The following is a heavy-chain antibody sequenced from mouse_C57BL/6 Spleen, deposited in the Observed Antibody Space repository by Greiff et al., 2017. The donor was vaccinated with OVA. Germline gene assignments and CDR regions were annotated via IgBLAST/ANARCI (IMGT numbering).Heavy chain of an antibody. CDR1: GYTFSSYA. CDR2: ISSGGDYI. D-gene: IGHD4-1*01. Sequence: EVQLVESGEGLVKPGGSLKLSCAASGYTFSSYAMSWVSQTPGKRLEWVGYISSGGDYINYADTVKGRFTISRDNARNTLYLQMSSLKSEDTAMYYCTRELGRHWYFDVWGTGTTVTVSS. CDR3: TRELGRHWYFDV. V-gene: IGHV5-9-1*02. J-gene: IGHJ1*03.